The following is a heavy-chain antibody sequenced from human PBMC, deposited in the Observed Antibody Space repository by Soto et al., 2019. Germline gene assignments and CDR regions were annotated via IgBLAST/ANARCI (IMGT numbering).Heavy chain of an antibody. V-gene: IGHV3-48*01. D-gene: IGHD2-2*01. CDR3: ARAKQYCSTTNCYYYFYMDV. J-gene: IGHJ6*03. CDR1: GFTLSSFS. Sequence: GGSLRLSCAASGFTLSSFSMNWVRQAPGEGLEWVSYISGISSTIYYADSVKGRFTISRDTAQNSLYLQMNSLRAEDTAVYFCARAKQYCSTTNCYYYFYMDVWGEGTTVTSP. CDR2: ISGISSTI.